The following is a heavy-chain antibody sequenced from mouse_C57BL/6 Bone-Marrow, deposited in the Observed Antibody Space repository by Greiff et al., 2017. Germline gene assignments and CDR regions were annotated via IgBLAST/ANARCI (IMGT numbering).Heavy chain of an antibody. J-gene: IGHJ1*03. CDR1: GYTFTSYD. D-gene: IGHD2-1*01. CDR3: PIYYGNSLDV. V-gene: IGHV1-85*01. CDR2: IYPRDGST. Sequence: VQLQESGPELVKPGASVKLSCKASGYTFTSYDINWVKQRPGQGLEWIGWIYPRDGSTKYNEKFKGKATLTVDTSSSTAYMELHSLTSEDSAVYFCPIYYGNSLDVWGTGTTVTVSS.